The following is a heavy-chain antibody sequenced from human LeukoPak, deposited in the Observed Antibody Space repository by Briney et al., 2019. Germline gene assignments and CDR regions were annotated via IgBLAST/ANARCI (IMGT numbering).Heavy chain of an antibody. Sequence: SETLSLTCTVSGGSITHYYWGWIRQPPGKGLEWIGSIYYSGSTYYNPSLKSRVTISVDTSKNQFSLKLSSVTAADTAVYYCARVPDYYDSSGYYPWYFDYWGQGTLVTVSS. CDR1: GGSITHYY. CDR2: IYYSGST. V-gene: IGHV4-39*07. J-gene: IGHJ4*02. D-gene: IGHD3-22*01. CDR3: ARVPDYYDSSGYYPWYFDY.